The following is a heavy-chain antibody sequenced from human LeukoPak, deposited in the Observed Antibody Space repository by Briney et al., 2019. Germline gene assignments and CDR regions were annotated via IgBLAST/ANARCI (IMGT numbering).Heavy chain of an antibody. CDR2: ISAYNGNT. CDR3: ARGRTAGAWAYYYYYMDV. Sequence: ASVKVSCKASGYTFTSYGISWVRQAPGQGLEWMGWISAYNGNTNYAQKLQGRVTMTTDTSTSTAYMELRSLRSDDTAVYYCARGRTAGAWAYYYYYMDVWGKGTTVTVSS. CDR1: GYTFTSYG. V-gene: IGHV1-18*01. D-gene: IGHD1-1*01. J-gene: IGHJ6*03.